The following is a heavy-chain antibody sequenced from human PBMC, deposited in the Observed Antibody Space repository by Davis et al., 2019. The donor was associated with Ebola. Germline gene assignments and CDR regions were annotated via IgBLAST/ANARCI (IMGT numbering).Heavy chain of an antibody. J-gene: IGHJ6*03. V-gene: IGHV3-23*01. D-gene: IGHD2-2*01. Sequence: GSLRLSCAASGFTFSSYAMSWVRQAPGKGLEWVSAISGSGGSTYYADSVKGRFTISRDNSKNTLYLQMNSLRAEDTAVYYCAKVKDIVVVPAAILYMDVWGKGTTVTVSS. CDR1: GFTFSSYA. CDR2: ISGSGGST. CDR3: AKVKDIVVVPAAILYMDV.